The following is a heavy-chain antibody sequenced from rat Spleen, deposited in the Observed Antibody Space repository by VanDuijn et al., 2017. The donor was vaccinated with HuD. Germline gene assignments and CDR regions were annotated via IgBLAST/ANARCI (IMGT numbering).Heavy chain of an antibody. D-gene: IGHD1-11*01. Sequence: EVQLVESGGGLVQPGRSLKLSCAASGFTFSSFPMAWVRQAPKKGLEWVASISPSGGSTYYRDSVKGRFTVSRDNAKSTLYLQMDSLRSEDTATYYCARQDGGYGDWYFDFWGPGTMVTVSS. V-gene: IGHV5-25*01. J-gene: IGHJ1*01. CDR1: GFTFSSFP. CDR2: ISPSGGST. CDR3: ARQDGGYGDWYFDF.